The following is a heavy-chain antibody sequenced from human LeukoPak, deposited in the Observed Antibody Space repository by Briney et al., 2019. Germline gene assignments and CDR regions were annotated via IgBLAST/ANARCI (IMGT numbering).Heavy chain of an antibody. J-gene: IGHJ4*02. CDR2: ISSNGGST. V-gene: IGHV3-64D*06. CDR1: GFTFSSYA. D-gene: IGHD2-2*01. Sequence: GGSLRFSCSASGFTFSSYAMHWVRQAPGKGLEYVSAISSNGGSTYYADSVKGRFTISRANSKNTLYLQMSSLRAEDTAVYYCVKGSSTSYTAVIDYWGQGTLVTVSS. CDR3: VKGSSTSYTAVIDY.